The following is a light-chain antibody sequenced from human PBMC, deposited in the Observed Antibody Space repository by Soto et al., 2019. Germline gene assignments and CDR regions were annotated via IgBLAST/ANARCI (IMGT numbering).Light chain of an antibody. V-gene: IGLV1-51*01. CDR2: ANN. Sequence: QLVLTQPPSVSAAPGQKVTISCSGSSSNIGNNYVSWYQQLPGTAPKLLIYANNKRPSGIPDRLSGSKSGTSATLGITGLQTGDEADYYCGTWDSSLSAVVFGGGTKLTVL. CDR1: SSNIGNNY. J-gene: IGLJ2*01. CDR3: GTWDSSLSAVV.